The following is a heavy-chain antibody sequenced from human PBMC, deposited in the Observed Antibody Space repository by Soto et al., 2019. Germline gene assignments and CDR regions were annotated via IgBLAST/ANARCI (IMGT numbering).Heavy chain of an antibody. Sequence: AGGSLRLSCAASGFTVSSNYMSWVRQAPGKGLEWVSVIYSGGSTYYADSVKGRFTISRDNSKNTLYLQMNSLRAEDTAVYYCASGVSVNYFDYWGQGTLVTVSS. CDR1: GFTVSSNY. CDR2: IYSGGST. V-gene: IGHV3-53*01. J-gene: IGHJ4*02. D-gene: IGHD4-17*01. CDR3: ASGVSVNYFDY.